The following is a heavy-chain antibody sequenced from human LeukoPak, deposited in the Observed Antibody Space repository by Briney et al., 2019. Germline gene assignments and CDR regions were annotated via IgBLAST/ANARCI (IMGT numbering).Heavy chain of an antibody. CDR3: ARDRVYGELFDY. CDR1: GGSISSSSYY. V-gene: IGHV4-39*07. Sequence: SETLSLTCTVSGGSISSSSYYRGWIRQPPGKGLEWIGSIYYSGSTYYNPSLKSRVTISVDTSKNQFSLKLSSVTAADTAVYYCARDRVYGELFDYWGQGTLVTVSS. CDR2: IYYSGST. J-gene: IGHJ4*02. D-gene: IGHD4-17*01.